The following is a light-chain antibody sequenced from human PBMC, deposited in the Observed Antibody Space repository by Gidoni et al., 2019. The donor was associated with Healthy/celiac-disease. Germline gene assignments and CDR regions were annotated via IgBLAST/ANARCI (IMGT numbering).Light chain of an antibody. Sequence: EIVMTQSPATLSVSPGERATLSCRASQSVSSNLAWYQQKPGQAPRLLIYGASTRATVIPARFSGSWSGTEFTLTISSLQSEDFAVYYCQQYNNWPLYTFGQGTKLEIK. V-gene: IGKV3-15*01. CDR1: QSVSSN. CDR2: GAS. CDR3: QQYNNWPLYT. J-gene: IGKJ2*01.